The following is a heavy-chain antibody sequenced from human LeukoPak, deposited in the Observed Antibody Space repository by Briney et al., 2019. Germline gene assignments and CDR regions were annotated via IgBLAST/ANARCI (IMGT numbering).Heavy chain of an antibody. Sequence: PGGSLRLSCAASGFIFSSYSMHWVRQAPGKGLEWVAVISYDGSNKWYGDSVKGRFTISRDNSKNTVYLQMSSLRPEDTAVYYCAKDHGSSDWYYFDYWGQGTLVTVSS. J-gene: IGHJ4*02. CDR2: ISYDGSNK. CDR1: GFIFSSYS. V-gene: IGHV3-30*18. CDR3: AKDHGSSDWYYFDY. D-gene: IGHD6-13*01.